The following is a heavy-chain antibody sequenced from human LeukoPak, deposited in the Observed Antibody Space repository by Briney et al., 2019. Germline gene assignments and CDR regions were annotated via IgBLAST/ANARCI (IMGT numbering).Heavy chain of an antibody. CDR1: GYTFTSYD. CDR2: MNPNSGNT. V-gene: IGHV1-8*01. D-gene: IGHD5-18*01. J-gene: IGHJ4*02. CDR3: ARVGIGYSYGYSDY. Sequence: ASVKVSCKASGYTFTSYDINWVRQATGQGLEWMGWMNPNSGNTGYAQKFQGRVTMTRNTSIGTAYMELSSLRSEDTAVYYCARVGIGYSYGYSDYWGQGALVTVSS.